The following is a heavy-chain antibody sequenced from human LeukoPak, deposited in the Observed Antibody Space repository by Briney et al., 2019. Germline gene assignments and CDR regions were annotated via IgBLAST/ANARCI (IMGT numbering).Heavy chain of an antibody. CDR1: GFTVSSNY. D-gene: IGHD6-13*01. V-gene: IGHV3-66*01. CDR3: ARESAAAGLDFDY. CDR2: IYSGGST. Sequence: GGSLRLSCAASGFTVSSNYMSWVRQAPGKGLEWVSVIYSGGSTYYADSVKGGFTISRDNSKNTLYLQMNSLRAEDTAVYYCARESAAAGLDFDYWGQGTLVTVSS. J-gene: IGHJ4*02.